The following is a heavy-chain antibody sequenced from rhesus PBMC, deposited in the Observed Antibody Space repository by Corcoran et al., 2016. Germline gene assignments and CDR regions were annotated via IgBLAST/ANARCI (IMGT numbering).Heavy chain of an antibody. V-gene: IGHV1-111*02. CDR2: VDPEDGEA. Sequence: EVQLVQSGAEVKKPGASVKISCKASGYTFTDYYLHWVRQAPGQGLEWMGLVDPEDGEAIHAQKFQDRVTITAETSTDTAYMELSSLRSEDTAVYYCATHLYSNYFDYWGQGVLVTVSS. CDR1: GYTFTDYY. CDR3: ATHLYSNYFDY. J-gene: IGHJ4*01. D-gene: IGHD4-23*01.